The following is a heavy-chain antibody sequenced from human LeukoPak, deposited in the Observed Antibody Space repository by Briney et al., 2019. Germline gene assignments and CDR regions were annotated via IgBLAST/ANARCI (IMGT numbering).Heavy chain of an antibody. D-gene: IGHD3-16*01. CDR2: IKTSGSIM. CDR1: GFTFSSYN. Sequence: GGSLRLSCAASGFTFSSYNMNWVSQAPGEGLEWISKIKTSGSIMFYADSVKGRFTISRDNAENSLYLQMNSLRDEDTAVYYGARDAYWASDYWGQGTLVTVSS. V-gene: IGHV3-48*02. J-gene: IGHJ4*02. CDR3: ARDAYWASDY.